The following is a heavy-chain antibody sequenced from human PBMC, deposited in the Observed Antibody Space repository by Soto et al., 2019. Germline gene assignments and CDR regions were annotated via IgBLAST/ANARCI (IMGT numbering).Heavy chain of an antibody. CDR2: IYPGDSDT. CDR3: ARRDDSPTAEYFQH. V-gene: IGHV5-51*01. J-gene: IGHJ1*01. CDR1: GYSFTSYW. D-gene: IGHD2-21*01. Sequence: HGESLKISCKGSGYSFTSYWIAWVRQMPGKGLEWMGIIYPGDSDTRYSPSFQGQVTISADKSTSTAYLQWSSLKASDTAMYYCARRDDSPTAEYFQHWGQGTLVTVSS.